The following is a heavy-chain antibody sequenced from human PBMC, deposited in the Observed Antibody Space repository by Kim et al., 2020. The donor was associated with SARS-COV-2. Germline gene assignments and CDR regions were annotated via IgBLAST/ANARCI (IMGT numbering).Heavy chain of an antibody. J-gene: IGHJ3*02. Sequence: KFQGRVTMTRDTSISTAYMELSRLRSDDTAVYYCARVALRSGWINDAFDIWGQGTMVTVSS. V-gene: IGHV1-2*02. CDR3: ARVALRSGWINDAFDI. D-gene: IGHD6-19*01.